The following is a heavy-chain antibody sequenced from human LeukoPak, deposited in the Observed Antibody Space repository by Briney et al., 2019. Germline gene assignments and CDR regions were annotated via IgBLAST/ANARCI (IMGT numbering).Heavy chain of an antibody. CDR1: GFTFSSYG. Sequence: GGSLRLSCAASGFTFSSYGMHWVRQAPGKGLEWVAVISYDGSNKYYADSVKGRFTISRDNSKNTLYLQMNSLRAEDTAVYYCAKGFVAAADPSYFDYWGQGTLVTVSS. CDR2: ISYDGSNK. V-gene: IGHV3-30*18. D-gene: IGHD6-13*01. J-gene: IGHJ4*02. CDR3: AKGFVAAADPSYFDY.